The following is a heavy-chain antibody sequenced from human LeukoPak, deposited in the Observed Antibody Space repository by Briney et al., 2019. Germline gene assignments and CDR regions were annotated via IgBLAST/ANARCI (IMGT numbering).Heavy chain of an antibody. CDR1: GYTFTSYG. CDR2: ISAYNGNT. CDR3: ARDLMVRGVIITWVSDY. J-gene: IGHJ4*02. Sequence: ASVKVSCKASGYTFTSYGISWVRQAPGQGLEWMGWISAYNGNTNYAQKLQGRVTMTTDTSTSTAYMELRSLRSDDTAVYYCARDLMVRGVIITWVSDYWGQGTLVTVSS. V-gene: IGHV1-18*01. D-gene: IGHD3-10*01.